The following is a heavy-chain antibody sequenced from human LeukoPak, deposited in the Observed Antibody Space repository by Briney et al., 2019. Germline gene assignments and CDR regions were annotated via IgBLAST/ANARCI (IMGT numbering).Heavy chain of an antibody. V-gene: IGHV3-23*01. CDR3: AKGGKYYYASGTLY. CDR2: INGSGGTT. CDR1: GFTFSSYA. J-gene: IGHJ4*02. Sequence: GGSLRLSCAASGFTFSSYAMSWVRQAPGKGLEWVSGINGSGGTTYYADSVKGRFTISRDNSKNTLYLQMSSLTAEDKAGHYCAKGGKYYYASGTLYWGQGTLVTVSS. D-gene: IGHD3-10*01.